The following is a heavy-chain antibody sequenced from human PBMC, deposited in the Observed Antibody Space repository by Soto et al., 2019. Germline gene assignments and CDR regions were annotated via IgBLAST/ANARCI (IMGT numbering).Heavy chain of an antibody. J-gene: IGHJ3*02. CDR3: ARDMRDRIVGTVDAFEI. D-gene: IGHD1-26*01. CDR1: GYTFTSYA. CDR2: INAGNGNT. Sequence: ASVKVSCKASGYTFTSYAMHWVRQAPGQRLEWMGWINAGNGNTKYSQKFQGRVTITRDTSASTAYMELSSLRSEDTAVYYCARDMRDRIVGTVDAFEIWGQGTMVTVSS. V-gene: IGHV1-3*01.